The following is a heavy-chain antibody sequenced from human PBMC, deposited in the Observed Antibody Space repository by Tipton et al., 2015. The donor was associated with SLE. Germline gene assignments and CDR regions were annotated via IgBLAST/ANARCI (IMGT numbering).Heavy chain of an antibody. CDR3: ARQLGWGDPFAFDY. CDR1: DDSISGYY. Sequence: TLSLTCTVSDDSISGYYWSWIRQPPGKGLEWIGYTGHSGSTNYNPSLNSRVTMSIDTSKNQFSLKLTSVTAADTAVYYCARQLGWGDPFAFDYWGQGTLVTVSP. J-gene: IGHJ4*02. D-gene: IGHD2-21*02. CDR2: TGHSGST. V-gene: IGHV4-59*08.